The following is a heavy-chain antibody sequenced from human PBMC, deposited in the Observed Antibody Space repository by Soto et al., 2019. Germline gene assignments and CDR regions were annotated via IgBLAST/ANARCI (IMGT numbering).Heavy chain of an antibody. V-gene: IGHV3-23*01. J-gene: IGHJ6*03. CDR1: GFTFSSYA. CDR3: AKGGGSGYFAYHYLDV. CDR2: ISGSGTQT. D-gene: IGHD3-3*01. Sequence: GGSLSLSCAASGFTFSSYAMSWVRQAPGKGLEWVSAISGSGTQTYYADSVKGRFTLSRDNSKNTLYLQMNSLRVEDTAVYYCAKGGGSGYFAYHYLDVWGKGTTVTVSS.